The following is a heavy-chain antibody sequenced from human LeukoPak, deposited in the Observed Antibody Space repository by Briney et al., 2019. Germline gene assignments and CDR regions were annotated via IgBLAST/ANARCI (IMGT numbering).Heavy chain of an antibody. CDR2: IYYSGST. Sequence: PSETLSLTCAVYGGSFSGYYWSWIRQPPGKGLEWIGSIYYSGSTYYNPSLKSRVTISVDTSKNQFSLKLSSVTAADTAVYYCARQGIAARPFDYWGQGTLVTVSS. CDR3: ARQGIAARPFDY. J-gene: IGHJ4*02. V-gene: IGHV4-34*01. D-gene: IGHD6-6*01. CDR1: GGSFSGYY.